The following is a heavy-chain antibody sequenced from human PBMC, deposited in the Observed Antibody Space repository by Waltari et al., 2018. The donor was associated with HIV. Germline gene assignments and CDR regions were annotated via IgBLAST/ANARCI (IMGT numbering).Heavy chain of an antibody. CDR1: GYSLSNSE. D-gene: IGHD2-21*02. Sequence: QVQLVQSGAEVKKPGASVRVSCKASGYSLSNSEIYWVRQAPGRSLEWMGWLDAAYGKTKYSRKVQGRRTFTGDTSATTAYMELSSLKSEYTARYYCAKAGRGCCDNDDCYTYCDSWGQGTLVTVSP. J-gene: IGHJ5*01. CDR3: AKAGRGCCDNDDCYTYCDS. CDR2: LDAAYGKT. V-gene: IGHV1-3*01.